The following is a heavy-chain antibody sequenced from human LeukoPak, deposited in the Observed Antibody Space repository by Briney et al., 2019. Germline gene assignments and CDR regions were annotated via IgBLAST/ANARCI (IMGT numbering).Heavy chain of an antibody. CDR3: AREVTRDIVVVPAPVWYFYL. CDR2: INPNSGGT. J-gene: IGHJ2*01. D-gene: IGHD2-2*01. CDR1: GYTFTGYY. Sequence: GASVKVSCKDSGYTFTGYYMHWVRQAPGQGLEWMGWINPNSGGTNYAQKFQGWVTMTRDTSISTAYMELSRLRSDDTAVYYCAREVTRDIVVVPAPVWYFYLWGRGTQVTVSS. V-gene: IGHV1-2*04.